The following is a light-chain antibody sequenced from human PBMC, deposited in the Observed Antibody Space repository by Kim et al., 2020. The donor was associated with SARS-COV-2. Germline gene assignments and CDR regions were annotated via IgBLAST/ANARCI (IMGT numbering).Light chain of an antibody. CDR1: QDIANY. J-gene: IGKJ2*01. V-gene: IGKV1-33*01. Sequence: DSQMTQSPSSLSASVGDKVTITCQASQDIANYLNWYQQKPGKAPKLLIYDASNLETGVPSRFSGSGSGTNFTFTISTLQPEDIATYYCQQYDDLPYTFGQGTKLE. CDR3: QQYDDLPYT. CDR2: DAS.